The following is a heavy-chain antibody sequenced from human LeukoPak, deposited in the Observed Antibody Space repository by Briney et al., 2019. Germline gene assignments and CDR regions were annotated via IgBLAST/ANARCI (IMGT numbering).Heavy chain of an antibody. CDR1: GFTFSGYG. CDR3: AKSLHDILTGYYTRAFDI. Sequence: GGSLRLSCAASGFTFSGYGMHWVRHAPGKGLEWVAFIRYEGSNKYYADSVKGRFTISRDNSKNTLYLQMNSLGAEDTAVYYCAKSLHDILTGYYTRAFDIWGQGTMVTVSS. J-gene: IGHJ3*02. CDR2: IRYEGSNK. V-gene: IGHV3-30*02. D-gene: IGHD3-9*01.